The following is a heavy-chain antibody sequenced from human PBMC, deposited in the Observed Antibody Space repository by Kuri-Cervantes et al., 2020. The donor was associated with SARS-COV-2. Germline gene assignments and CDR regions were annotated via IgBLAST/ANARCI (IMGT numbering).Heavy chain of an antibody. CDR3: ARGHHLSNWFDP. CDR2: MNPASGNT. J-gene: IGHJ5*02. V-gene: IGHV1-8*01. D-gene: IGHD3-3*02. CDR1: GYTFNIHD. Sequence: ASVKVSCKASGYTFNIHDINWVRQATGQGLEWVGWMNPASGNTGYAQKFQGRVTMTSNTSITTAYMELSSLTSEDTAVYYCARGHHLSNWFDPWGQGTLVTVSS.